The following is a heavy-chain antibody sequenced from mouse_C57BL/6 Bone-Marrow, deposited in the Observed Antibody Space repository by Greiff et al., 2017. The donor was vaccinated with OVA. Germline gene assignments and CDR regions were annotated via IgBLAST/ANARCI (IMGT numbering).Heavy chain of an antibody. CDR1: GFNIKDDY. J-gene: IGHJ2*01. Sequence: VQLQQSGAELVRPGASVKLSCTASGFNIKDDYMHWVKQRPEQGLEWIGWIDPANGDTEYASKFQGKATITADTSSKTAYLQLSSLTSEDTAVYYCTPIYYDYDGTFDYWGQGTTLTVSS. V-gene: IGHV14-4*01. D-gene: IGHD2-4*01. CDR2: IDPANGDT. CDR3: TPIYYDYDGTFDY.